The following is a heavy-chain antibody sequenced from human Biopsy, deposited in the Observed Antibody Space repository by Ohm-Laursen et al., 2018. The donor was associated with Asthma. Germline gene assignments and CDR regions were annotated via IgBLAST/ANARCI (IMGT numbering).Heavy chain of an antibody. V-gene: IGHV1-3*04. Sequence: GASMKVSCKASGYTFINYAIHWVRQAPGQRLEWMGWVNTGNGDTKYSQKFQGRVTITRDTSASTAYMELRSLRSEDTATYYCARTYYDFLTGQVKDVFGVWGQGTMVTVSS. CDR2: VNTGNGDT. J-gene: IGHJ3*01. CDR1: GYTFINYA. CDR3: ARTYYDFLTGQVKDVFGV. D-gene: IGHD3-9*01.